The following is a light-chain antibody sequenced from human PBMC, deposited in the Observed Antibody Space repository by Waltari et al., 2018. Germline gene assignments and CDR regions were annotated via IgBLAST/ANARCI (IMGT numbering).Light chain of an antibody. CDR3: QQRSNWPPAIT. J-gene: IGKJ5*01. CDR1: QSVSNY. V-gene: IGKV3-11*01. Sequence: EIVLTQSPATLSLAPGERATLSRRASQSVSNYLAWYQKKPGQAPRLLIYDASNRATGIPARFSGSGSGTDFTLTISSLEAEDFAVYYCQQRSNWPPAITFGQGTRLEIK. CDR2: DAS.